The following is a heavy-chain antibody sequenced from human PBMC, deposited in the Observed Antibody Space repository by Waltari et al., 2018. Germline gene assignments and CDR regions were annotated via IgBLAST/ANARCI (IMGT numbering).Heavy chain of an antibody. V-gene: IGHV3-48*03. CDR3: ARAIIEQLASGSTDDY. J-gene: IGHJ4*02. Sequence: EVQLVESGGGLVQPGGSLRLSCAASGFTFSSYEMNWVRQAPGKGLEWVSYISSSGSTIYYADSVKGRFTISRDSAKNSLYLQMNSLRAEDTAVYYCARAIIEQLASGSTDDYWGQGTLVTVSS. D-gene: IGHD6-6*01. CDR1: GFTFSSYE. CDR2: ISSSGSTI.